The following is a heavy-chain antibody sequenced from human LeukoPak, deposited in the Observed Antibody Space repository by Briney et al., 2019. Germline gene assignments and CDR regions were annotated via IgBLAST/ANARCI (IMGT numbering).Heavy chain of an antibody. D-gene: IGHD3-22*01. V-gene: IGHV3-20*04. CDR2: INWNGGST. Sequence: PGGSLRLSCAASGFTFSSYSMNWVRQAPGKGLEWVSGINWNGGSTGYADSVKGRFTISRDNAKNSLYLQMNSLRAEDTALYYCARDYDSSGNVGTPYDYWGQGTLVTVSS. J-gene: IGHJ4*02. CDR1: GFTFSSYS. CDR3: ARDYDSSGNVGTPYDY.